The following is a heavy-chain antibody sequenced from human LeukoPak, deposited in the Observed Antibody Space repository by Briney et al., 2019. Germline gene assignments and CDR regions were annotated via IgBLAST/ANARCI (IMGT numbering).Heavy chain of an antibody. Sequence: ASVKVSCKASGYTFTSYYMHWVRQAPGQGLEWMGIINPSGGSTSYAQKFQGRVTMTRDTSTSTVYMELSSLGSEDTAVYYCARERIVVVTAMIYGMDVWGQGTTVTVSS. CDR3: ARERIVVVTAMIYGMDV. CDR2: INPSGGST. V-gene: IGHV1-46*01. J-gene: IGHJ6*02. CDR1: GYTFTSYY. D-gene: IGHD2-21*02.